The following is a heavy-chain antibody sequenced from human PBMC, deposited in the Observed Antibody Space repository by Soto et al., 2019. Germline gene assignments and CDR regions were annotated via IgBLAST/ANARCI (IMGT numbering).Heavy chain of an antibody. CDR3: ASMGLWGKLTDL. CDR2: LKRDGSEK. D-gene: IGHD7-27*01. CDR1: GFTFGLYW. V-gene: IGHV3-7*01. J-gene: IGHJ4*02. Sequence: PGGSLRLSCAASGFTFGLYWMGWVRQAPGEGLEWVANLKRDGSEKYFLESVKGRFTMSRDNAKNSFYLHMNNLRAEDTAVYFCASMGLWGKLTDLWGQGTSVTVSS.